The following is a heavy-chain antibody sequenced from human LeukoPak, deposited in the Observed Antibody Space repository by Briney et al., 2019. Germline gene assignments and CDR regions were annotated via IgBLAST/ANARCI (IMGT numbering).Heavy chain of an antibody. V-gene: IGHV4-59*01. D-gene: IGHD2-21*01. CDR1: GGSISSYY. J-gene: IGHJ6*02. CDR2: IYYSGST. CDR3: ARDDGEAPYYYGMDV. Sequence: SETLSLTCTASGGSISSYYWSWIRQPPGKGLEWIGYIYYSGSTNYNPSLKSRVTISVDTSKNQFSLKLSSVTAADTAVYYCARDDGEAPYYYGMDVWGQGTTVTVSS.